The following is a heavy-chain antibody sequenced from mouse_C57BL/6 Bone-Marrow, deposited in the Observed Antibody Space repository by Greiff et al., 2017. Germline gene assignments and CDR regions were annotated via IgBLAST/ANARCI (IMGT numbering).Heavy chain of an antibody. J-gene: IGHJ3*01. Sequence: DVMLVESGGDLVKPGGSLKLSCAASGFTFSSYGMSWVRQTPDKRLEWVATISSGGSYTYYQDSVTGRFTISRDNAKNTLYLQMSSLKSEDTAMYYCAREDYYGSMFAYWGQGTLVTVSA. D-gene: IGHD1-1*01. CDR2: ISSGGSYT. CDR3: AREDYYGSMFAY. V-gene: IGHV5-6*02. CDR1: GFTFSSYG.